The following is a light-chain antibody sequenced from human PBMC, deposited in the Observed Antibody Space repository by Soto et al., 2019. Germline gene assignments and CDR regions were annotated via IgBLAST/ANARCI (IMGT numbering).Light chain of an antibody. V-gene: IGKV1-5*03. CDR1: QTISSW. Sequence: DIQMTQSPSTLSGSVGDRVTITCRASQTISSWLAWYQQKPGKAPKLLIYKASTLKSGVPSRFSGSGSGTEFTLTISSLQPDDFATYYCQNYNSAPQTFGPGTKVDIK. CDR2: KAS. CDR3: QNYNSAPQT. J-gene: IGKJ3*01.